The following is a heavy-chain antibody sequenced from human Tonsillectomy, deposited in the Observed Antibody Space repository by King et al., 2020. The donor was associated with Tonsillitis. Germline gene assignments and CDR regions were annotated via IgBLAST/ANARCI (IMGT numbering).Heavy chain of an antibody. CDR3: AGGLRYCGWSPTGPSYYYYYGSDL. CDR1: GGSFSDYF. D-gene: IGHD3-9*01. CDR2: INHSGFT. J-gene: IGHJ6*02. Sequence: VQLQQWGAGLLKPSRTLSLTCAVSGGSFSDYFWTWIRQSPGKGLEWIGDINHSGFTDYNPSLKSRLTMSVDTSKSQFSLKLRSVTAADTAVYYCAGGLRYCGWSPTGPSYYYYYGSDLWGQGTTVTVSS. V-gene: IGHV4-34*01.